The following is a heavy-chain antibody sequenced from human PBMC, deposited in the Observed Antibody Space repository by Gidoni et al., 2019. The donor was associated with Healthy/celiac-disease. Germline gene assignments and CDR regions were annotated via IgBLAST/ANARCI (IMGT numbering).Heavy chain of an antibody. CDR1: GVTFRSYG. CDR3: ASLVAGFDY. D-gene: IGHD2-8*02. V-gene: IGHV3-33*01. Sequence: QVQLVESGGGVVQPGRSLRLSCAASGVTFRSYGMHWVRQAPGRGLMGVEVIWYDGSNKYYADSVKGRFTISRDNSKNTLYLQMNSLRAEDTAVYYCASLVAGFDYWGQGTLVTVSS. J-gene: IGHJ4*02. CDR2: IWYDGSNK.